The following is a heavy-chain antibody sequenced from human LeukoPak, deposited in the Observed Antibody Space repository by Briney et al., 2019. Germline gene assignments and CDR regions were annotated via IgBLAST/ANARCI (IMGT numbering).Heavy chain of an antibody. J-gene: IGHJ4*02. D-gene: IGHD1-26*01. CDR2: INPNSGGT. Sequence: ASVKVSCKASGYTFTGYYMHWVRQAPGQGLEWMGWINPNSGGTNYAQRFQGRVTMTRDTSSSTAYMQLTSLRSDDTAIYYCARERDRSGSYFDYWGQGTLVTVSS. CDR3: ARERDRSGSYFDY. V-gene: IGHV1-2*02. CDR1: GYTFTGYY.